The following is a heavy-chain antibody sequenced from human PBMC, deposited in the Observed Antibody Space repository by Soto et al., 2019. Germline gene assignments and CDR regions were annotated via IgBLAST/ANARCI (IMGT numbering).Heavy chain of an antibody. CDR1: GYIFSHYY. CDR3: ARRGMSKIGFET. CDR2: FNPSGDAT. J-gene: IGHJ3*02. D-gene: IGHD3-10*01. Sequence: QVQLVQSGAEVKKPGTSVKVSCKASGYIFSHYYMHWVRQAPGQGLEWMGVFNPSGDATHYAQSFQGRVSVTRDTSTSTVYMELSSLTSEDTAVYYCARRGMSKIGFETWGQGTMVTVSS. V-gene: IGHV1-46*01.